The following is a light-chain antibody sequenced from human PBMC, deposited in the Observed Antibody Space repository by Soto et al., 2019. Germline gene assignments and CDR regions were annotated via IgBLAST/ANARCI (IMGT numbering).Light chain of an antibody. V-gene: IGKV3-20*01. Sequence: EVVLTQSPGTLSLSRDERATLSCRASERIYSAYLGWYQQKPGQAPRLLIYGTSSRATGIPDRFIGSGSGTDFTLTITSLQPEDFAVYYCQQYYKWPQWTIGQGTKVDIK. CDR2: GTS. J-gene: IGKJ1*01. CDR3: QQYYKWPQWT. CDR1: ERIYSAY.